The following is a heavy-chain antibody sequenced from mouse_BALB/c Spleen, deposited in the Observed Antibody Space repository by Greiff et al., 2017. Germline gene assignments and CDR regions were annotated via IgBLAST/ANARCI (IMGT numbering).Heavy chain of an antibody. Sequence: EVKVVESGGGLVQPGGSLKLSCAASGFTFSSYTMSWVRQTPEKRLEWVAYISNGGGSTYYPDTVKGRFTISRDNAKNTLYLQMSSLKSEDTAMYYCARRVDYVYWYFDVWGAGTTVTVSS. D-gene: IGHD2-13*01. CDR1: GFTFSSYT. CDR2: ISNGGGST. J-gene: IGHJ1*01. CDR3: ARRVDYVYWYFDV. V-gene: IGHV5-12-2*01.